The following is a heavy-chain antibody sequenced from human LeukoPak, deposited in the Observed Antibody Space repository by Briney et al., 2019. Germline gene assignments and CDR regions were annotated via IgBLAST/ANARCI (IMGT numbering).Heavy chain of an antibody. CDR3: ATWAFYHNLDV. D-gene: IGHD2/OR15-2a*01. CDR1: GFTIGPYA. J-gene: IGHJ6*02. Sequence: GGSLRLSCAASGFTIGPYAMYWVRQGPGRGLEWVSVIKADGSGTFYADSVRGRFTTSRDYSKNSLYLQMNSLTSEDTALYYCATWAFYHNLDVWGQGTTVIVS. CDR2: IKADGSGT. V-gene: IGHV3-43*02.